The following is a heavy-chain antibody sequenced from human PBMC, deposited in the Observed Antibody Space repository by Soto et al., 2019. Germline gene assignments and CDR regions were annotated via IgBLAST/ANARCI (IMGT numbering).Heavy chain of an antibody. V-gene: IGHV3-30*03. CDR3: ARDRSNSWTFDY. J-gene: IGHJ4*02. D-gene: IGHD6-6*01. CDR1: GFTFRSYG. Sequence: VQLLESGGGLVQPGGSLRLSCAASGFTFRSYGIHWVRQAPGKGLEWVALISDDGRDKYYADSVKGRFTISRDNFKNTVDLQMNGLRVEDTAVYFCARDRSNSWTFDYWGQGTLVTVSS. CDR2: ISDDGRDK.